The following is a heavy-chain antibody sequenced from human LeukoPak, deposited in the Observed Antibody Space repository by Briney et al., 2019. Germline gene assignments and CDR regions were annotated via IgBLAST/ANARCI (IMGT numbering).Heavy chain of an antibody. Sequence: PSETLYLTCSVSGGSISSSSYYWGWIRQPPGKGLEWIGSIYYSGSTYYNPSLKSRVTISVDTSKNQFSLKVSSVSAADTAVYYCAREKYSPGAVDYWGQGSLVTVSS. CDR1: GGSISSSSYY. D-gene: IGHD6-6*01. CDR2: IYYSGST. CDR3: AREKYSPGAVDY. J-gene: IGHJ4*02. V-gene: IGHV4-39*01.